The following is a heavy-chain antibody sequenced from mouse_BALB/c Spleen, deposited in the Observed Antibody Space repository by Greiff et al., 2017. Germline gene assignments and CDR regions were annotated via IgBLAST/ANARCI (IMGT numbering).Heavy chain of an antibody. CDR3: ARDYAMDY. V-gene: IGHV5-12-1*01. CDR1: GFAFSSYD. Sequence: EVKVVESGGGLVKPGGSLKLSCAASGFAFSSYDMSWVRQTPEKRLEWVAYISSGGGSTYYPDTVQGRFTISRDNAKNTLYLQMSSLKSEDTAMYYCARDYAMDYWGQGTSVTVSS. CDR2: ISSGGGST. J-gene: IGHJ4*01.